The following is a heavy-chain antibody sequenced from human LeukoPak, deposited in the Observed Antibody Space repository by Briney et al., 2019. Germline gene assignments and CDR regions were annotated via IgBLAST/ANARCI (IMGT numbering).Heavy chain of an antibody. D-gene: IGHD6-13*01. CDR2: IRSKADSYTT. CDR3: RAAADLNDY. CDR1: GFTFSGSA. Sequence: GGSLKLSCAASGFTFSGSAMHWVRQASGKGLEWLGRIRSKADSYTTAYAASVKGRFIVSRDDSKNTAYLQMNSLKAEDTAVYYCRAAADLNDYWGQGTLVTVSS. V-gene: IGHV3-73*01. J-gene: IGHJ4*02.